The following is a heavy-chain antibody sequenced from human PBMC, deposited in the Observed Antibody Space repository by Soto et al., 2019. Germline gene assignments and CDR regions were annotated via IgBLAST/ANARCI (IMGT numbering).Heavy chain of an antibody. CDR2: ISSSSSYI. CDR3: ASTADPGYDFWSGYYGSGYYYGMDV. CDR1: GFTFSSYS. J-gene: IGHJ6*01. D-gene: IGHD3-3*01. Sequence: PGGSLRLSCAASGFTFSSYSMNWVRQAPGKGLEWVSSISSSSSYIYYAHSVKGRFTISRDNAKNSLYLQMNSLRAEDTAVYYCASTADPGYDFWSGYYGSGYYYGMDVWGQGTTVTVS. V-gene: IGHV3-21*01.